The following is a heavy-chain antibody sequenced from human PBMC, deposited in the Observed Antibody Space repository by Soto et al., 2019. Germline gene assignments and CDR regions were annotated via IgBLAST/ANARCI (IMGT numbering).Heavy chain of an antibody. CDR1: GFTFSDYY. J-gene: IGHJ6*02. CDR3: AILDGNGYDSSGYYYYYYGMDV. CDR2: ISSSGSTI. V-gene: IGHV3-11*01. D-gene: IGHD3-22*01. Sequence: QVQLVESGGGLVKPGGSLRLSCAASGFTFSDYYMSWIRQAPGKGLEWVSYISSSGSTIYYADSVKGRFTISRDNAKNSRYLQMNSLRAEDTAVYYCAILDGNGYDSSGYYYYYYGMDVWGQGTTVTVSS.